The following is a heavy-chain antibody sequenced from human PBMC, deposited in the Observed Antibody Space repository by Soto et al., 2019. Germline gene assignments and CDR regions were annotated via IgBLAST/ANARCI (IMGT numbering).Heavy chain of an antibody. CDR3: ARDRSSAGDSYGMDV. CDR2: IGAYNGNT. Sequence: QVQLVQSGAAVKRPGASVKVSCKASGYTFTNYGLRWVRQAPGQGLEWMGWIGAYNGNTTYGQKFQGRVTLTTDTSTSTGYMELRSLKSGDTAVYYCARDRSSAGDSYGMDVWGQGTTVTVSS. J-gene: IGHJ6*02. V-gene: IGHV1-18*04. CDR1: GYTFTNYG. D-gene: IGHD6-25*01.